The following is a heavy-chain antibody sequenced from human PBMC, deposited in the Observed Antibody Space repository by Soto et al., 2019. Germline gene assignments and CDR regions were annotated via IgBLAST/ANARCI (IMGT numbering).Heavy chain of an antibody. CDR3: AKHEGYCSTTTCSNFDY. CDR1: GYSFTSYW. D-gene: IGHD2-2*01. J-gene: IGHJ4*02. V-gene: IGHV5-51*01. CDR2: IYPGDSDT. Sequence: PGESLKISCKGSGYSFTSYWIGWVRQMPGKGLEWMGIIYPGDSDTRYSPSFQGQVTISADKSINTAYLHWSSLKASDTAIYYCAKHEGYCSTTTCSNFDYWGQRTLVTVSS.